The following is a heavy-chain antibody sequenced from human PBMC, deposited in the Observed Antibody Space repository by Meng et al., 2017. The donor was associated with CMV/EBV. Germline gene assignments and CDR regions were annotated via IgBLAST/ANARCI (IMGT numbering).Heavy chain of an antibody. J-gene: IGHJ4*02. D-gene: IGHD6-19*01. Sequence: SETLSLTCTVSGGSISSYYWSWIRQPPGKGLEWIGYIYYSGSTNYSPSLKSRVTISVDTSKNQFSLKLSSVTAADTAVYYCARGRGQWLPHYFDYWGQGTLVTVSS. CDR2: IYYSGST. CDR1: GGSISSYY. V-gene: IGHV4-59*01. CDR3: ARGRGQWLPHYFDY.